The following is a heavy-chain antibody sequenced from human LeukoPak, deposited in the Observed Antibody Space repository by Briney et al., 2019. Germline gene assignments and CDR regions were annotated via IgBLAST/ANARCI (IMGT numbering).Heavy chain of an antibody. CDR1: GFTFSSYA. CDR2: ISYDGSNK. J-gene: IGHJ4*02. V-gene: IGHV3-30-3*01. CDR3: ARDIVVVPAAINYYFDY. Sequence: GSLRLSCAASGFTFSSYAMHWVRQAPGKGLEWVAAISYDGSNKYYADSVKGRFTISRDNSKNTLYLQMNSLRAEDTAVYYCARDIVVVPAAINYYFDYWGQGTLVTVSS. D-gene: IGHD2-2*01.